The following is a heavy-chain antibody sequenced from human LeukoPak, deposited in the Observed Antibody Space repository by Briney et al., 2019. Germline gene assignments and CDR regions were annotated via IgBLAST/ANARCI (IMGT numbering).Heavy chain of an antibody. J-gene: IGHJ4*02. CDR1: GYSFSNFG. CDR3: ARDNDHGTFQAENC. Sequence: ASVKVSCKASGYSFSNFGISWVRQAPGQGLEWVAWIIAVTGITNYAQKFQGRVTVTTDTSTSTAYMELRGLRSDDTAVYYCARDNDHGTFQAENCWGPGTLVTVSS. V-gene: IGHV1-18*01. D-gene: IGHD1-1*01. CDR2: IIAVTGIT.